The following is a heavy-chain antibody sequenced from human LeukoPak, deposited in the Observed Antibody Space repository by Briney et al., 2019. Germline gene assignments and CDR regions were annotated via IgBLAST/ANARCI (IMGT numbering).Heavy chain of an antibody. D-gene: IGHD4-17*01. V-gene: IGHV4-39*07. CDR2: INHSGST. Sequence: SETVSLTCTVSGGSISSGSYYWSWIRQPPGKGLEWIGEINHSGSTNYNPSLKSRVTISVDTSKNQFSLKLSSVTAADTAVYYCAMTTVTTFSVGMDVWGQGTTVTVSS. CDR1: GGSISSGSYY. J-gene: IGHJ6*02. CDR3: AMTTVTTFSVGMDV.